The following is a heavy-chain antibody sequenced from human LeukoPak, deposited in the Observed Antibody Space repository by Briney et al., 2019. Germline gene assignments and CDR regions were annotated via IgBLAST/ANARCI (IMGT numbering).Heavy chain of an antibody. V-gene: IGHV3-23*01. CDR2: ISGSGGST. J-gene: IGHJ4*02. D-gene: IGHD2-15*01. Sequence: GGSLRLSCAASGFTFDDYGMSWVRQAPGKGLEWVSAISGSGGSTYYADSVKGRFTISRDNSKNTLYLQMNSLRAEDTAVYYCAKAGSVVVVAALDYWGQGTLVTVSS. CDR3: AKAGSVVVVAALDY. CDR1: GFTFDDYG.